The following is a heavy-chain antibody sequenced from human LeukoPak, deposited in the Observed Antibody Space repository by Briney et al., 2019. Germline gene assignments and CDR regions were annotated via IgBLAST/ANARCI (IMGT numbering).Heavy chain of an antibody. CDR1: GFTFSSFE. CDR3: ARDYSYGYSDY. V-gene: IGHV3-48*03. D-gene: IGHD5-18*01. Sequence: GGSLRLSCAASGFTFSSFEMNWVRQAPGKGLEWISYISSSGNTIYYAHSVKGRFTISRDNARNSLYLQMNSLRAEDTAVYYCARDYSYGYSDYWGQGTLVTVSS. CDR2: ISSSGNTI. J-gene: IGHJ4*02.